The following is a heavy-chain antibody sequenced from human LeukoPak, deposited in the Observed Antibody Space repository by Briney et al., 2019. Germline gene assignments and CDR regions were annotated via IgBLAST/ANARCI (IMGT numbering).Heavy chain of an antibody. V-gene: IGHV4-34*01. D-gene: IGHD6-19*01. CDR3: ARAPGQWYYMDV. J-gene: IGHJ6*03. CDR2: INHGGSA. Sequence: GSLRLSCAASGFTFSDYNMNWVRQPPGKGLEWIAEINHGGSANYNPSLKSRVTVSLDTSNNQFSLKLSSVTTADTAVYYCARAPGQWYYMDVWGKGTTVTVSS. CDR1: GFTFSDYN.